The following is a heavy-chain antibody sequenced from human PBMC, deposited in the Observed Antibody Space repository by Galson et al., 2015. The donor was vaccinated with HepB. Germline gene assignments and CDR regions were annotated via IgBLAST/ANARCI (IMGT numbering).Heavy chain of an antibody. V-gene: IGHV4-39*01. J-gene: IGHJ5*02. CDR3: ARHRKHRSIAAAGPKGWFDP. CDR2: IYYSGST. Sequence: SETLSLTCTVSGGSISSSSYYWGWIRQPPGKGLEWIGSIYYSGSTYYNPSLKSRVTISVDTSKNQFSLKLSSVTAADTAVYYCARHRKHRSIAAAGPKGWFDPWGRGTLVTVSS. CDR1: GGSISSSSYY. D-gene: IGHD6-13*01.